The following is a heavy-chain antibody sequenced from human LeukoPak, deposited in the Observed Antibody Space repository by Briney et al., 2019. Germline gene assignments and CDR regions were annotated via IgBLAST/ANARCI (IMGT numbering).Heavy chain of an antibody. CDR3: ARAWRYSGSYSIDY. V-gene: IGHV4-59*01. CDR1: GGSISSYY. CDR2: IYYSGST. D-gene: IGHD1-26*01. Sequence: PSETLSLTCTVSGGSISSYYWSWIRQPPGKGLEWIGYIYYSGSTNYNPSLKSRVTISVDTSKNQFSLKLSSVTAADTAVYYCARAWRYSGSYSIDYWGQGTLVTVSS. J-gene: IGHJ4*02.